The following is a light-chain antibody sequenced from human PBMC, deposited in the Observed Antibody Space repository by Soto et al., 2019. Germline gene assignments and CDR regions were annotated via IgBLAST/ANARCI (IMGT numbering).Light chain of an antibody. V-gene: IGKV3-20*01. J-gene: IGKJ5*01. CDR1: QTVSSNY. CDR2: GAS. CDR3: QQYTGPPTT. Sequence: EIILTQSPDTLSLSPGDRATLSCRASQTVSSNYLAWCQQRPGQAPRLLIYGASTRAAGIPDRFSGSGSGTDVTLTITRLEPEDSAVYFCQQYTGPPTTFGQGTRLENK.